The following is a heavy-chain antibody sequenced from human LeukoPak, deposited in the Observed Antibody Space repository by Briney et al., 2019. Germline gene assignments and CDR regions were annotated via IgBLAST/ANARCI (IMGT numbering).Heavy chain of an antibody. D-gene: IGHD3-16*01. V-gene: IGHV3-23*01. CDR3: AQGGEWKTRYFDY. CDR2: ISGSGNTI. J-gene: IGHJ4*02. CDR1: GFTFSSYA. Sequence: GGSLRLSCAASGFTFSSYAMSWVRQAPGKGLEWVSAISGSGNTIYYADSVKGRFTISRDNSKSTLFLHVNSLRDGDTAVYYCAQGGEWKTRYFDYWGQGTLVTVTS.